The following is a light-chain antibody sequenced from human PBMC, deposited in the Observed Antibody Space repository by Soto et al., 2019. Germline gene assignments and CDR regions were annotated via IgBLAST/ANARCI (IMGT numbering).Light chain of an antibody. J-gene: IGKJ1*01. CDR1: QSISSW. Sequence: DIQMTQSPSTLSASVGDRVTITCRASQSISSWLAWYQQKPGKAPKLLIYDASRLESGVPSRFSGSGSGTEFTLTLSSLQPDDFATYYCQQYNSYSCTFGQGTKVEIK. CDR2: DAS. CDR3: QQYNSYSCT. V-gene: IGKV1-5*01.